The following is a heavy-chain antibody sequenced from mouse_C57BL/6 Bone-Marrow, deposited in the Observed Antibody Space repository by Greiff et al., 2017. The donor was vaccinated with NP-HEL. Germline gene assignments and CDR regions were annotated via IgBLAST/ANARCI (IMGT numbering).Heavy chain of an antibody. CDR1: GFSITCDY. V-gene: IGHV3-8*01. CDR2: ISYGGSS. J-gene: IGHJ1*03. Sequence: VQLQESGPGPAKPSRPLSLICPVFGFSITCDYWTMVRKFSGNKLEYIGYISYGGSSYYHPSLKNRISITRNTSKNQYFLQLNSVTTEDTATYYCARGDTLWYFDVWGTGTTVTVSS. D-gene: IGHD2-13*01. CDR3: ARGDTLWYFDV.